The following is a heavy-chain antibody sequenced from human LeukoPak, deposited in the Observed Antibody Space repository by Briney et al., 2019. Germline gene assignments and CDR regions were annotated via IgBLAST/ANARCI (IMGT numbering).Heavy chain of an antibody. CDR2: ISAYNGDT. J-gene: IGHJ4*02. CDR1: GYTFSDFG. Sequence: ASVNVSCEPSGYTFSDFGMSWVRQAPGQGLEWMGWISAYNGDTNYAHNLQGRVTMTTDTSTSTAYMELRSLRSDDTAVYYCARGRPSDYWGQGTLVTVSS. V-gene: IGHV1-18*01. CDR3: ARGRPSDY.